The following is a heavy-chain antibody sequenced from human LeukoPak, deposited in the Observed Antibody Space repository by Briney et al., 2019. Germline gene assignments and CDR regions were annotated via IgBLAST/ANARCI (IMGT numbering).Heavy chain of an antibody. CDR3: ARARDGYNSAYFP. V-gene: IGHV1-8*03. D-gene: IGHD5-24*01. Sequence: ASVKVSCKASGYTFTSYDINWVRQATGQGLEWMGWMNPNSGNTGYAQKFQGRVTITRDTSISTVYMELSSLRSEDTAVYYCARARDGYNSAYFPWGQGTLVTVSS. CDR2: MNPNSGNT. CDR1: GYTFTSYD. J-gene: IGHJ5*02.